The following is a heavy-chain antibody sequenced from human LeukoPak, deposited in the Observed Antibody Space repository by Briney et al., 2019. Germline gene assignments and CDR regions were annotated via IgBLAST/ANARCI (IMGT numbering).Heavy chain of an antibody. J-gene: IGHJ4*02. CDR3: ARDRHWNQGNFDY. CDR2: INPNSGDT. D-gene: IGHD1-1*01. Sequence: ASVKVPCKASGYTITGYYIHWVRQAPGQGLEWMGWINPNSGDTNYAQKFQGRDTMTRDTSINTAFMELSRLRSDDTAVYYCARDRHWNQGNFDYWGQGTLVTVSS. CDR1: GYTITGYY. V-gene: IGHV1-2*02.